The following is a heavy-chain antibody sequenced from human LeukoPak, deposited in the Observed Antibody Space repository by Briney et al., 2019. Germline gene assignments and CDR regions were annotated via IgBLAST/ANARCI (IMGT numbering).Heavy chain of an antibody. J-gene: IGHJ4*02. CDR3: AKGPAKGSPYYFDY. D-gene: IGHD4/OR15-4a*01. CDR2: ISGGGANT. CDR1: GFTFSSYA. Sequence: GGSLRLSCAASGFTFSSYAMSWVRQAPEKGLEWVSGISGGGANTYYADSVKGRFTISRDNSKNTLYLQMNSLRAEDTAVYYCAKGPAKGSPYYFDYWGQGTLVTVSS. V-gene: IGHV3-23*01.